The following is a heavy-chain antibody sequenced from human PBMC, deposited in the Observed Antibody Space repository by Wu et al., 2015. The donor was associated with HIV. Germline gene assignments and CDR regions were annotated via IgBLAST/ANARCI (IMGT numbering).Heavy chain of an antibody. D-gene: IGHD1-26*01. CDR2: FDPEDGER. CDR1: GYSLSEVS. V-gene: IGHV1-24*01. J-gene: IGHJ3*01. Sequence: QVQLVQSGTEVKKPGASVKVSCKISGYSLSEVSIHWVRQAPGKGLEWMGRFDPEDGERIYSQRFQGRVSVSEDTSTETSYMELSRLTSEDTALYYCATRGNIYSAYFYLGGRYAFDSWGQGTMVTV. CDR3: ATRGNIYSAYFYLGGRYAFDS.